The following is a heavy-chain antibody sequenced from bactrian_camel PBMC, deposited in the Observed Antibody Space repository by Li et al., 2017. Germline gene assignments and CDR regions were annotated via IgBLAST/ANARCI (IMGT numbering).Heavy chain of an antibody. Sequence: VQLVESGGGSVQAGGSLRLSCTGSGFTFNDDDMGWFRQAPGKEREGVARIYTGGGSPNAYADAVKGRFTISKGNAKNTLYLEMNSVKPEDTAMYYCAALKIWVRGRCLEMLTLDSAYWGQGTQVTVS. CDR3: AALKIWVRGRCLEMLTLDSAY. CDR1: GFTFNDDD. CDR2: IYTGGGSP. D-gene: IGHD1*01. J-gene: IGHJ6*01. V-gene: IGHV3S63*01.